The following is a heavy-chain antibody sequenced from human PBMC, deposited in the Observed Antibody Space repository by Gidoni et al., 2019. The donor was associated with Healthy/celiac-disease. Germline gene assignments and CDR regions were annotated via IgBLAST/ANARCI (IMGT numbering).Heavy chain of an antibody. CDR2: ISYDGSNK. J-gene: IGHJ4*02. D-gene: IGHD3-10*01. CDR3: ARDNYYGSGSYSDY. V-gene: IGHV3-30-3*01. Sequence: QVQLVESGGGVVQPGRSLRLSCSASGFTFSSYAMHWVRQAPGKGLEWVAVISYDGSNKYYADSVKGRFTISRDNSKNTRYLQMNSLRAEDTAVYYCARDNYYGSGSYSDYWGQGTLVTVSS. CDR1: GFTFSSYA.